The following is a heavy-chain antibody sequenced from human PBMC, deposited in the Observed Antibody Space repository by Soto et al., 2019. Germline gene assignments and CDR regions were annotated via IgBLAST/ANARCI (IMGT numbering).Heavy chain of an antibody. CDR1: GYTFSEYY. V-gene: IGHV3-11*01. CDR2: IDTSGTKI. Sequence: QVQLVESGGDLVKPGGSLRLSCAASGYTFSEYYMSWIRQAPGKGLEWISYIDTSGTKIYYADSVKGRFTITRDNAKNSLYLEMNSLRDEDTAVYYCASHYDMWSAYLSPVDYWGQGTLVTVSS. D-gene: IGHD3-3*01. J-gene: IGHJ4*02. CDR3: ASHYDMWSAYLSPVDY.